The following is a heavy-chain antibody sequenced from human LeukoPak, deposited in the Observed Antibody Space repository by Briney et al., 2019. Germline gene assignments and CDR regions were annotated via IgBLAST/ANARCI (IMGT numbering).Heavy chain of an antibody. CDR2: ISYSGST. J-gene: IGHJ6*03. CDR1: GGSLSPYY. D-gene: IGHD5-24*01. CDR3: AREGRYRYGYNEYHSYMDI. V-gene: IGHV4-59*01. Sequence: PSETLSLTCTVSGGSLSPYYWSWIRQSPGKELEWIGYISYSGSTNSHPSLKSRVTISVDMSKPQFYLELSSVTAAETAVYYCAREGRYRYGYNEYHSYMDIWGKGTTVTVSS.